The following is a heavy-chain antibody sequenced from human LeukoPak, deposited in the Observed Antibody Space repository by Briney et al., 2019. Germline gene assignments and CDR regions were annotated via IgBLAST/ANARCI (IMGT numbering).Heavy chain of an antibody. J-gene: IGHJ4*02. D-gene: IGHD3-3*02. CDR1: GGSFSGYY. V-gene: IGHV4-34*01. CDR2: INHSGST. CDR3: ARDLNAPIFGVVISFDY. Sequence: SETLSLTCAVYGGSFSGYYWSWIRQPPGKGLEWIGEINHSGSTNYNPSLKSRVTISVDTSKNQFSLKLSSVTAADTAVYYCARDLNAPIFGVVISFDYWGQGTLVTVSS.